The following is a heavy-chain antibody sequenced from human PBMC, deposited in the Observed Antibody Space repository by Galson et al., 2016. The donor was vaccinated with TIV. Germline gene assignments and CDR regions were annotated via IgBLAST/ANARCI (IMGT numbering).Heavy chain of an antibody. CDR2: VYPDDSDT. V-gene: IGHV5-51*01. CDR1: GYTFTNYW. Sequence: QSGAEVKEPEESLKISCKASGYTFTNYWIGWVRQMPGKGLEWMGIVYPDDSDTKYSPSFQGQATISADKSINTAYLQWTSLKASDTAIYYCVRHKGGYNFGFSLDNWGQGTLVTVSS. CDR3: VRHKGGYNFGFSLDN. D-gene: IGHD5-18*01. J-gene: IGHJ4*02.